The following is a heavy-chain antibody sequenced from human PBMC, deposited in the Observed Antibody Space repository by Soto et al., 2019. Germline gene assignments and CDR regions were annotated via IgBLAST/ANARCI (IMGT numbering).Heavy chain of an antibody. Sequence: GGSLRLSCAASGFTFSSYWMHWVRQAPGKGLVWVSRINSDGSSTSYADSVKGRFTISRDNAKNTLYLQMNSLRAEDTAVYYCARDKKQGETKLALRYYYYMDVWGKGTTVTVSS. CDR1: GFTFSSYW. CDR2: INSDGSST. D-gene: IGHD6-6*01. J-gene: IGHJ6*03. V-gene: IGHV3-74*01. CDR3: ARDKKQGETKLALRYYYYMDV.